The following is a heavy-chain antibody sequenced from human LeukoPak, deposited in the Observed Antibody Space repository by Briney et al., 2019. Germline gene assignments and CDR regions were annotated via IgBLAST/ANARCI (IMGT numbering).Heavy chain of an antibody. CDR3: ARDLNAIVPAAKPLGGAFDI. J-gene: IGHJ3*02. D-gene: IGHD2-2*02. CDR1: GYTFTSYY. Sequence: ASVKVSCKASGYTFTSYYMHWVRQAPGQGLEWMGIINPSGGSTSYAQKFQGRVTMTRDTSTSTVYMELSSLRSEDTAVYYCARDLNAIVPAAKPLGGAFDIWDQGTMVTVSS. V-gene: IGHV1-46*01. CDR2: INPSGGST.